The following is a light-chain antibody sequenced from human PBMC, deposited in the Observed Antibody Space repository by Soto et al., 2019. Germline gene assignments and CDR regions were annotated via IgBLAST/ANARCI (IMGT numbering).Light chain of an antibody. CDR2: DVS. CDR3: SSYTSSSTPMV. Sequence: QSALTQPASVSGSPGQSITISCTGTSSDVGGYNYVSWYQQHPGKAPKLMIYDVSNRPSGVSNRFSDSKSGNTAPLTISGLQADDEADYYCSSYTSSSTPMVFGGGTQLTVL. V-gene: IGLV2-14*01. CDR1: SSDVGGYNY. J-gene: IGLJ2*01.